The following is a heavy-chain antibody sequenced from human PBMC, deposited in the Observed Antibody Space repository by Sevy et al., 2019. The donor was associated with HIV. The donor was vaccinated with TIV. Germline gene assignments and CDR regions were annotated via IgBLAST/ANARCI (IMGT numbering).Heavy chain of an antibody. Sequence: GGSLRLSCAASGFTFSSYWMSWVRQAPGKGLEWVANIKQDGSEKYYVASVKGRFTISRDNAKNSLYLQMNSLRAEDTAVYYCARVHPNYDILTGYDGMDVWGQGTTVTVSS. D-gene: IGHD3-9*01. CDR2: IKQDGSEK. CDR3: ARVHPNYDILTGYDGMDV. CDR1: GFTFSSYW. J-gene: IGHJ6*02. V-gene: IGHV3-7*01.